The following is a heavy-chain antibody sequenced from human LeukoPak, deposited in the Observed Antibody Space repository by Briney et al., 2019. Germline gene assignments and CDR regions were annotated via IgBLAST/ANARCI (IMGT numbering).Heavy chain of an antibody. V-gene: IGHV3-21*06. CDR2: ISSSRTHI. CDR3: ARDSDYGDYFDH. CDR1: DFTFSAYT. D-gene: IGHD4-17*01. Sequence: GGSLRLSCAASDFTFSAYTMSWIRLAPGKGLEWVSSISSSRTHIYYADSVKGRFTISRDNAKNSLYLQMNSLRAEDTALYFCARDSDYGDYFDHWGQGTLVTVSS. J-gene: IGHJ4*02.